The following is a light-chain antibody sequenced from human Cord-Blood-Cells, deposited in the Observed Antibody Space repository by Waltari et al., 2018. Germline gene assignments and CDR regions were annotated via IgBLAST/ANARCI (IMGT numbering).Light chain of an antibody. V-gene: IGKV1-39*01. J-gene: IGKJ2*01. Sequence: DIQMTQSPSSLSASVGDRVTITCRASQRISSYLNWYQQTPGKAPKLLIYASSSLQSGVPSRFSGSGSGTDFTLTISSLQPEDFATYYCQQSYSTPYTFGQGTKLEIK. CDR1: QRISSY. CDR3: QQSYSTPYT. CDR2: ASS.